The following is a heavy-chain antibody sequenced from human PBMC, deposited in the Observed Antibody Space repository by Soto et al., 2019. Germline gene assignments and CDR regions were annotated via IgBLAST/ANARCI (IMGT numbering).Heavy chain of an antibody. CDR3: AKDGTVTSAFDY. J-gene: IGHJ4*02. CDR2: ISGSGGST. Sequence: EVQLLESGGGLVQPGGSLRLSCAASGFTFSSYAMSWVRQVPGKGLEWVSGISGSGGSTYYADSVKGRFTISRDSSKNMLYLQRNSLRAEDTAVYYCAKDGTVTSAFDYWGQGTLVTVSS. V-gene: IGHV3-23*01. CDR1: GFTFSSYA. D-gene: IGHD4-17*01.